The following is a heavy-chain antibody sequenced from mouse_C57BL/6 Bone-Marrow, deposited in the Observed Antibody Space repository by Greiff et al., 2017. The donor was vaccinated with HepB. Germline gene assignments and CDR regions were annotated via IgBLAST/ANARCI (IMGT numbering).Heavy chain of an antibody. CDR1: GFNIKDDY. D-gene: IGHD1-1*01. CDR3: TTVSLITTVVATDY. J-gene: IGHJ4*01. CDR2: IDPENGDT. V-gene: IGHV14-4*01. Sequence: EVQLQESGAELVRPGASVKLSCTASGFNIKDDYMHWVKKRPEQGLEWIGWIDPENGDTEYASKFQGKATITAYTSSNTAYLQLSSLTSEDTAVYYCTTVSLITTVVATDYWGRGTSVTVSS.